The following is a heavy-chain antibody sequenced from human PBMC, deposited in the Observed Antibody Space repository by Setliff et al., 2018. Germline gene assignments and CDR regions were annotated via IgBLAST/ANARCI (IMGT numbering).Heavy chain of an antibody. CDR2: IYTSGTT. D-gene: IGHD3-10*01. CDR3: ARIAYGSGSYYFDY. V-gene: IGHV4-61*05. Sequence: SETLSLTCNVSGGSISSSIYFWGWIRQPPGKGLEWIGYIYTSGTTKYNPSLKGRVTISIDTSKSQFSLNLSSVTAADTAVYYCARIAYGSGSYYFDYWGQGTLVTVSS. J-gene: IGHJ4*02. CDR1: GGSISSSIYF.